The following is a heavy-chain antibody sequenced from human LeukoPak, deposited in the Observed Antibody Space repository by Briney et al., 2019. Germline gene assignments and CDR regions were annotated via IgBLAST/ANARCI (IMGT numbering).Heavy chain of an antibody. Sequence: PGGSLRLSCAASAFTISASGMSWVRQTSGKGLEWISYISSSGTIIYYADSVKGRFTISRDSAKNSLFLQMNSLRAEDTAVYYCARDSRSHCSSTAYYGPYCTYCGQGTLVTVSS. V-gene: IGHV3-48*01. CDR2: ISSSGTII. CDR1: AFTISASG. D-gene: IGHD2-2*01. CDR3: ARDSRSHCSSTAYYGPYCTY. J-gene: IGHJ4*02.